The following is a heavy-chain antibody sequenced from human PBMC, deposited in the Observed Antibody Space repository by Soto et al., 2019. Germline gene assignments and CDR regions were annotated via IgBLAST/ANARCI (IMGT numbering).Heavy chain of an antibody. CDR3: ARLELGINYYYGMDV. Sequence: PGESLKISCKGSGYSFNTYWSGWVRQVPGKGLEWMGIIYPGDADTRYSPPFQGQVTISADKSISTAYLQWSSLKASDTAMYYCARLELGINYYYGMDVWGQGTTVTVSS. CDR2: IYPGDADT. CDR1: GYSFNTYW. D-gene: IGHD7-27*01. V-gene: IGHV5-51*01. J-gene: IGHJ6*02.